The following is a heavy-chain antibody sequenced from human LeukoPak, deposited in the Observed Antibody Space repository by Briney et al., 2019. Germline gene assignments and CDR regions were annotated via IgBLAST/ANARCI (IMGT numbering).Heavy chain of an antibody. CDR1: GGSISTYY. Sequence: SETLSLTCTVSGGSISTYYWSWIRQPPGKGLEWIGYMYNSGSTNYNPSLKSRVTISGDTSKNQFSLKLNSVTAAETAVYYCAKGILVGATGYSFDYWGQGTLVTVSA. D-gene: IGHD1-26*01. V-gene: IGHV4-59*01. CDR3: AKGILVGATGYSFDY. J-gene: IGHJ4*02. CDR2: MYNSGST.